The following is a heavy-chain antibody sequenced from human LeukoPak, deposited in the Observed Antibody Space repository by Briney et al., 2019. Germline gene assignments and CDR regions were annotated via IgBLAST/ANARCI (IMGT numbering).Heavy chain of an antibody. D-gene: IGHD4-17*01. V-gene: IGHV3-23*01. CDR3: AKRVTVTTKYFDS. CDR1: GFTFSSYT. J-gene: IGHJ4*02. CDR2: ITTGGPNT. Sequence: GGSLRLSCTASGFTFSSYTMSWVRQAPGKGLKWVSTITTGGPNTYYADSVKGRFTVSRDDSKNTLYLQMNSLRAEDTAVYYCAKRVTVTTKYFDSWGQGTLVTVSS.